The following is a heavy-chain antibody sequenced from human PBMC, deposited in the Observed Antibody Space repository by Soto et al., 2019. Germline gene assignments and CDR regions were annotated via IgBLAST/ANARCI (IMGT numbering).Heavy chain of an antibody. Sequence: PGGSLRLSCAASGCTFSSYAMSWVRQAPGKGLEWVSAISGSGGSTYYADSVKGRFTISRDNSKNTLYLQMNSLRAEDTAVYYCAKFFKAMTTVTTIDYWGQGTLVTVSS. CDR3: AKFFKAMTTVTTIDY. CDR1: GCTFSSYA. CDR2: ISGSGGST. D-gene: IGHD4-4*01. V-gene: IGHV3-23*01. J-gene: IGHJ4*02.